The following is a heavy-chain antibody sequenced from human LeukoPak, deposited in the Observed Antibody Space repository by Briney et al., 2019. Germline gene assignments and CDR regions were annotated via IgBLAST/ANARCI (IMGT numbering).Heavy chain of an antibody. J-gene: IGHJ1*01. CDR3: AKTSKAAGILRAEYFQH. D-gene: IGHD6-13*01. CDR1: GFTVSSNY. V-gene: IGHV3-53*01. Sequence: GGSLRLSCAASGFTVSSNYMSWVRQAPGKGLEWVSLIYSGGSTYYADSVKGRFTISRDNSKNTLDLQMNSLRAEDTAVYYCAKTSKAAGILRAEYFQHWGQGTLVTVSS. CDR2: IYSGGST.